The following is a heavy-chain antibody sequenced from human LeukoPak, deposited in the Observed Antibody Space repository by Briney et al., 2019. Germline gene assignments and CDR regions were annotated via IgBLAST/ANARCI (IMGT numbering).Heavy chain of an antibody. Sequence: GGSLRLSCAASGFTFSSYTMNWVRQAPGKGLEWVAAISSSSRDIFYADSVKGRFSISRDNTQNSLSLRMNSLRAEDTAVYYCVREAAATLFDYWGQGTLVTVSS. CDR3: VREAAATLFDY. J-gene: IGHJ4*02. V-gene: IGHV3-21*01. CDR1: GFTFSSYT. D-gene: IGHD1-26*01. CDR2: ISSSSRDI.